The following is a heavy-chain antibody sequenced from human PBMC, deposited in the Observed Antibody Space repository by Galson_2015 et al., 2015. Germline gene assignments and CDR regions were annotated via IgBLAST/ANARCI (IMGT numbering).Heavy chain of an antibody. V-gene: IGHV3-53*01. Sequence: SLRLSCAASGFTVSSNYMSWVRQAPGKGLEWVSVIYSGGSTYYADSVKGRFTISRDNSKNTLYLQMNSLRAEDTAVYYCATGLVSYDFWSGPRTFDYWGQGTLVTVSS. CDR1: GFTVSSNY. CDR3: ATGLVSYDFWSGPRTFDY. J-gene: IGHJ4*02. CDR2: IYSGGST. D-gene: IGHD3-3*01.